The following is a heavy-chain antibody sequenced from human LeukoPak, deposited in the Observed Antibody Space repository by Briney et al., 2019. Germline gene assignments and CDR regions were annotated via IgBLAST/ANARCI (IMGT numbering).Heavy chain of an antibody. Sequence: LVKVSCKASGGTFSSYAISWVRQAPGQGLEWMGGIIPIFGTANYAQKFQGRVTITADESTSTAYMELSSLRSEDTAVYYCARAGGFQVVPAAYGMDVWGQGTTVTVSS. D-gene: IGHD2-2*01. CDR1: GGTFSSYA. CDR2: IIPIFGTA. J-gene: IGHJ6*02. CDR3: ARAGGFQVVPAAYGMDV. V-gene: IGHV1-69*01.